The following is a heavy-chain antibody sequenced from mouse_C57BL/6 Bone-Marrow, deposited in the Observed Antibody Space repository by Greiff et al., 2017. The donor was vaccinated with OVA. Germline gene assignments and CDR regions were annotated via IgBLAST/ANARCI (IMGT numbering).Heavy chain of an antibody. D-gene: IGHD1-1*01. CDR2: INPYNGDT. V-gene: IGHV1-20*01. Sequence: VQLQQSGPELVKPGDSVKISCKASGYSFTGYFMNWVMQSHGKSLEWIGRINPYNGDTFYNQKFKGKATLTVDKSSSTAHMELRSLTSEDSAVYYCARWRYGSSYSFAYWGQGTLVTVSA. CDR1: GYSFTGYF. J-gene: IGHJ3*01. CDR3: ARWRYGSSYSFAY.